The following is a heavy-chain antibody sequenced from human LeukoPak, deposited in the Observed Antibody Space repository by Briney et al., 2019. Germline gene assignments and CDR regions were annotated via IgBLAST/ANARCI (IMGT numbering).Heavy chain of an antibody. D-gene: IGHD3-3*01. CDR1: GFTFSDYH. Sequence: GGSLRLSCAASGFTFSDYHMSWIRQAPGKGLEWVSYISSSGSTIYYADSVKGRFTISRDNAKNSLYLQMNSLRAEDTAVYYCATGSGYYRLLSAFDIWGQGTMVTVSS. CDR3: ATGSGYYRLLSAFDI. CDR2: ISSSGSTI. J-gene: IGHJ3*02. V-gene: IGHV3-11*01.